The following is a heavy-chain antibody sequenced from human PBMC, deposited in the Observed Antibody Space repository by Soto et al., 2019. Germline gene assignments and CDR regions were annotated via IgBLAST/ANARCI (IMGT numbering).Heavy chain of an antibody. D-gene: IGHD4-4*01. V-gene: IGHV4-59*08. CDR2: IHYSGST. CDR1: GGSITGYY. J-gene: IGHJ5*02. Sequence: SETLPLTCTVSGGSITGYYWSWILQPPGKGPEWIGNIHYSGSTNYNPSLKSRVTISVDTSKNQFSLRLSSVTAAETAVYYCARHSYYSNPLRFDPWGQGTLVTVS. CDR3: ARHSYYSNPLRFDP.